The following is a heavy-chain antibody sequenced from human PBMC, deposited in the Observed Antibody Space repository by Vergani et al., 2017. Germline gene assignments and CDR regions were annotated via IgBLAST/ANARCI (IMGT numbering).Heavy chain of an antibody. V-gene: IGHV4-39*07. D-gene: IGHD5-24*01. CDR2: IYYSGST. Sequence: QLQLQESGPGLVKPSETLSLTCTVSGGSISSSSYYWGWIRQPPGKGLEWIGSIYYSGSTYYNPSLNSRVTISVDTSKNQFSLKLSSVTAADTAVYYCARDVRETGQHWGQGTLVTVSS. J-gene: IGHJ1*01. CDR3: ARDVRETGQH. CDR1: GGSISSSSYY.